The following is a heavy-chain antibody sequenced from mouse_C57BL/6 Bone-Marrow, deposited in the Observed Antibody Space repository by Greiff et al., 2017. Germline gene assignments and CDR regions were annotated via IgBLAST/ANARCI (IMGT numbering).Heavy chain of an antibody. CDR3: ARDSNCGWYFDV. D-gene: IGHD2-5*01. V-gene: IGHV14-2*01. CDR1: GLNIKDYH. Sequence: VQLQPSGAELVKPGASVKLSCTASGLNIKDYHMQWVKQRTEQGLEWIGRIEPEDGVTKYAPKFQGKAPITADTSSHAASLRRSSLTSEDTAVYDCARDSNCGWYFDVWGTGTTVTVSS. J-gene: IGHJ1*03. CDR2: IEPEDGVT.